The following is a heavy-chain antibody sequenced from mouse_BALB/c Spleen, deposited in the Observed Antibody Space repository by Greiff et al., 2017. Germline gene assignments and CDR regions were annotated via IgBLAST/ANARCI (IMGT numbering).Heavy chain of an antibody. J-gene: IGHJ1*01. Sequence: EVQGVESGGGLVKPGGSLKLSCAASGFAFSSYDMSWVRQTPEKRLEWVAYISSGGGSTYYPDTVKGRFTISRDNAKNTLYLQMSSLKSEDTAMYYCAREVPYWYFDVWGAGTTVTVSS. V-gene: IGHV5-12-1*01. CDR3: AREVPYWYFDV. CDR2: ISSGGGST. CDR1: GFAFSSYD.